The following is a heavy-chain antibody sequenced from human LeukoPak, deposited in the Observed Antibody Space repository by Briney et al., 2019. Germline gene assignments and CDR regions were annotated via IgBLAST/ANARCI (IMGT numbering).Heavy chain of an antibody. CDR1: GYSFTGYY. Sequence: APVKVSCKASGYSFTGYYMHWVRQAPGQGLEWMGWINPNSGGTKYAQKFKGRVTMTRDTSISTAYMELSRLRSDDTAVYYCARVDTAMVAGGGDYWGQGTLVTVSS. J-gene: IGHJ4*02. CDR3: ARVDTAMVAGGGDY. D-gene: IGHD5-18*01. CDR2: INPNSGGT. V-gene: IGHV1-2*02.